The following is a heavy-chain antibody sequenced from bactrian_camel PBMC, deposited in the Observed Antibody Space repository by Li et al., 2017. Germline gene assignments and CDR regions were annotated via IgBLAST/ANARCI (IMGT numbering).Heavy chain of an antibody. CDR3: AAGREGGLCNQARAYIS. V-gene: IGHV3S31*01. CDR1: GFTNKNMC. D-gene: IGHD5*01. CDR2: ITTDGRNT. J-gene: IGHJ6*01. Sequence: DVQLVESGGGLVQPGGSLRLSCAASGFTNKNMCMAWFRQAPGEKREGVAAITTDGRNTYYADSVQGRFTVSLDHAENTVNLQMNSLKPEDTAMYYCAAGREGGLCNQARAYISWGKGTQVTVS.